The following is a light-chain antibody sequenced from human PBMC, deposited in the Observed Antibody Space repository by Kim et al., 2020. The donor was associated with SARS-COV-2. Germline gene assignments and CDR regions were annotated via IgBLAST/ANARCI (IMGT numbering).Light chain of an antibody. Sequence: DIQMTQSPSSVSASVGDRVTIACRASQDISTWLAWYQQKPGKAPQLLMYAASRLQSGVPSRFSGSGSGTDFTLTISSLHPEDFATYYCQQANSFPFSFGQGTRLEIK. CDR3: QQANSFPFS. J-gene: IGKJ5*01. CDR1: QDISTW. V-gene: IGKV1D-12*01. CDR2: AAS.